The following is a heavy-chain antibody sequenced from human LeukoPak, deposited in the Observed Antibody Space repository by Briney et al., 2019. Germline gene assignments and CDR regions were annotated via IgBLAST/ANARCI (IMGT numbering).Heavy chain of an antibody. CDR2: ISSSSSYI. Sequence: GGSLRLSCAASGFTFSGYSMNWVRQAPGKGLEWVSSISSSSSYIYYADSVKGRFTISRDNAKNSLYLQMNSLRAEDTAVYYCARGYCSGGSCYAAFDIWGQGTMVTVSS. CDR1: GFTFSGYS. J-gene: IGHJ3*02. CDR3: ARGYCSGGSCYAAFDI. V-gene: IGHV3-21*01. D-gene: IGHD2-15*01.